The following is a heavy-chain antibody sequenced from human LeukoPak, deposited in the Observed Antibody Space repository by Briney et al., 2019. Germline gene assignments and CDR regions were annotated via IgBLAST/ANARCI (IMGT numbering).Heavy chain of an antibody. D-gene: IGHD6-19*01. Sequence: ASVKVSCKASGYTFTSYDINWVRQATGQGLEWMGWMNPNSGNTGYAQKFQGRVTMTRNTSISTAYMELSSLRSEDTAVYYCARDWYSSGWYYFDYWGQGTLVTVSS. V-gene: IGHV1-8*01. CDR3: ARDWYSSGWYYFDY. CDR1: GYTFTSYD. J-gene: IGHJ4*02. CDR2: MNPNSGNT.